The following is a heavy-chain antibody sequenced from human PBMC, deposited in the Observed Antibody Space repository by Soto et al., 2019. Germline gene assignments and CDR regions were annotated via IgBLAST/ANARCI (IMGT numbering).Heavy chain of an antibody. CDR1: GDSISRSGDS. J-gene: IGHJ5*02. CDR2: FLYTGTT. Sequence: QLQLHEAGSGLLEPSQTLSLTCFVSGDSISRSGDSGNWIRQAPGRGLELIGVFLYTGTTSYGPSLKSRVTISADKSKTPVYLQLTSVTAADTAVYYCARGGWLAACAGYCTPASWGQGTLVTVSS. CDR3: ARGGWLAACAGYCTPAS. D-gene: IGHD2-21*02. V-gene: IGHV4-30-2*01.